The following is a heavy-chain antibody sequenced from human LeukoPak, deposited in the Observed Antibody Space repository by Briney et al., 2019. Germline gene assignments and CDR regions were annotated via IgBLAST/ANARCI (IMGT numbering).Heavy chain of an antibody. CDR3: ARGPTDMDFDY. CDR1: GYTFTKSDY. CDR2: IKPSDGTT. Sequence: ASVKVSCKASGYTFTKSDYMHWVRQAPGQGLEWMGIIKPSDGTTFYAQKFQGRVTMTRDTSTNTVYMELSSLRSEDTAVFYCARGPTDMDFDYWGQGSLVTVSS. J-gene: IGHJ4*02. V-gene: IGHV1-46*01.